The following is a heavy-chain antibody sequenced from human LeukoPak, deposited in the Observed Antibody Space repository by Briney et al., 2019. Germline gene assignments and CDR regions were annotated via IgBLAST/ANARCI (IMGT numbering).Heavy chain of an antibody. D-gene: IGHD2-2*01. V-gene: IGHV4-31*03. CDR1: GGSISSGGYY. CDR2: IYSTGST. Sequence: PSQTLSLTCTVSGGSISSGGYYWSWIRQHPGKGLEWIGYIYSTGSTYYNPSLKSRVTISLDTSKNQFSLRLSSVTAADTALYYCARVFSSANTGGFDPWGQGTLVTVSS. CDR3: ARVFSSANTGGFDP. J-gene: IGHJ5*02.